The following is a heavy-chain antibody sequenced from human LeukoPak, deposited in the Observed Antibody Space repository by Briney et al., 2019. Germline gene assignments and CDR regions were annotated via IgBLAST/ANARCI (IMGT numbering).Heavy chain of an antibody. Sequence: GGSLRLSCAASGFTFSSYSMNWVRQAPGKGLEWVSSISSSGSYIYYADSVKGRFTISRDNAKNSLYLQMSSLRAKDTAVYYCARNLRGITMIDHWGQGTLVTVSS. V-gene: IGHV3-21*01. D-gene: IGHD3-22*01. CDR1: GFTFSSYS. CDR3: ARNLRGITMIDH. CDR2: ISSSGSYI. J-gene: IGHJ4*02.